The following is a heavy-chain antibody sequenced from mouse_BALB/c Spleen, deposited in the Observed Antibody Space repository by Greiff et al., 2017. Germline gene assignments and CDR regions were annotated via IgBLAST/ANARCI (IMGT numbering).Heavy chain of an antibody. CDR1: GYTFTNYW. V-gene: IGHV1-63*02. CDR3: ARQGNSYYFDY. Sequence: QVQLQQSGAELVRPGTSVKISCKASGYTFTNYWLGWVKQRPGHGLEWIGDIYPGGGYTNYNEKFKGKATLTADTSSSTAYMQLSSLTSEDSAVYFCARQGNSYYFDYWGQGTTLTVSS. D-gene: IGHD2-1*01. CDR2: IYPGGGYT. J-gene: IGHJ2*01.